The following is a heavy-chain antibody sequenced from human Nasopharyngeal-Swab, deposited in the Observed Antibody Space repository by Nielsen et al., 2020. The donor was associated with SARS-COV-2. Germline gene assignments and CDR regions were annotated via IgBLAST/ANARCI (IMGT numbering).Heavy chain of an antibody. CDR3: ARDSPQLLLFDYYYYMDV. Sequence: WVRQAPGQGLEWMGWISAYNGNTNYAQKLQGRVTMTTDTSTSTAYMELRSLRSDDTAVYYCARDSPQLLLFDYYYYMDVWGKGTTVTVSS. CDR2: ISAYNGNT. V-gene: IGHV1-18*01. D-gene: IGHD2-15*01. J-gene: IGHJ6*03.